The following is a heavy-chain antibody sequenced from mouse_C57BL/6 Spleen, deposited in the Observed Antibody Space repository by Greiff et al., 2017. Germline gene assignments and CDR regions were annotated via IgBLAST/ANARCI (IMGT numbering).Heavy chain of an antibody. CDR2: IDPSDSYP. CDR1: GYTFTSYW. D-gene: IGHD2-4*01. Sequence: QVQLQQPGAELVMPGASVKLSCKASGYTFTSYWMHWVKQRPGQGLEWIGEIDPSDSYPNYNQKFKGKSTLTVDKSSSTAYMQLSSLTSEDSAVYYCARGLRRYFDVWGTGTTVTVSS. J-gene: IGHJ1*03. CDR3: ARGLRRYFDV. V-gene: IGHV1-69*01.